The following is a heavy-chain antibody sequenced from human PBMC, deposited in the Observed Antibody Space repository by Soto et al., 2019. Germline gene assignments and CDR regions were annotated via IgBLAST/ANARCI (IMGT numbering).Heavy chain of an antibody. CDR2: INHSGST. D-gene: IGHD5-18*01. J-gene: IGHJ4*02. V-gene: IGHV4-34*01. CDR1: GGSFSGYY. CDR3: ARVVAGGYSYGFDY. Sequence: PSETLSLTCAVYGGSFSGYYWSWIRQPPGKGLEWIGEINHSGSTNYNPSLKSRVTISVDTSKNQFSLKLSSVTAADTAVYYCARVVAGGYSYGFDYWGQGTLVTVSS.